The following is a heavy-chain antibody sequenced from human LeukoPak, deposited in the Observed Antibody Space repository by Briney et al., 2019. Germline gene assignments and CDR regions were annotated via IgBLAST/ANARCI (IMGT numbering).Heavy chain of an antibody. V-gene: IGHV4-39*01. D-gene: IGHD4-17*01. CDR3: ARADYGDYGSWFDP. J-gene: IGHJ5*02. CDR2: IYYSGST. Sequence: PSETLSLTCTVSGGSISSSSYYWGWIRQPPGKGLEWIGSIYYSGSTYYNPSPKSRVTISVDTSKNQFSLKLSSVTAADTAVYYCARADYGDYGSWFDPWGQGTLVTVSS. CDR1: GGSISSSSYY.